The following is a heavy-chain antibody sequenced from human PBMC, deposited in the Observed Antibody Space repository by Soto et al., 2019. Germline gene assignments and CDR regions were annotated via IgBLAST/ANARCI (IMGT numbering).Heavy chain of an antibody. Sequence: SETLSLTCAVSGGSISSGGYSWSWIRQPPGKGLEWIGYIYHSGSTNYNPSLKSRVTISVDTSKNQFSLKLSSVTAADTAVYYCARSPLSSMAVAVPTGFDYWGQGTLVTVSS. J-gene: IGHJ4*02. CDR2: IYHSGST. CDR1: GGSISSGGYS. CDR3: ARSPLSSMAVAVPTGFDY. D-gene: IGHD6-19*01. V-gene: IGHV4-30-2*02.